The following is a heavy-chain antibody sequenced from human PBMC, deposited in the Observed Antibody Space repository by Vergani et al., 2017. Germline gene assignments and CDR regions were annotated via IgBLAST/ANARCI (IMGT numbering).Heavy chain of an antibody. J-gene: IGHJ4*02. CDR1: GGTFSSYA. D-gene: IGHD3-22*01. CDR2: ISAYNGNT. CDR3: ARVYYYDSSGYSDY. Sequence: QVQLVQSGAEVKKPGSSVKVSCKASGGTFSSYAISWVRQAPGQGLEWMGWISAYNGNTNYAQKLQGRVTMTTDTSTSTAYMELRSLRSDDTAVYYCARVYYYDSSGYSDYWGQGTLVTVSS. V-gene: IGHV1-18*01.